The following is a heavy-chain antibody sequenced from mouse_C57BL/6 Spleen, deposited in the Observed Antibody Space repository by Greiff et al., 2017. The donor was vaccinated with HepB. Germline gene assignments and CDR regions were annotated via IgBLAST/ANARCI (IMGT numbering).Heavy chain of an antibody. V-gene: IGHV1-52*01. CDR2: IDPSDSET. Sequence: QVQLQQPGAELVRPGSSVKLSCKASGYTFTSYWMHWVKQRPIQGLEWIGNIDPSDSETHYNQKFKDKATLTVDKSSSTAYMQLSSLTSEDSAVYYCARGDGNSSDWYFDVWGTGTTVTVSS. J-gene: IGHJ1*03. CDR3: ARGDGNSSDWYFDV. CDR1: GYTFTSYW. D-gene: IGHD2-1*01.